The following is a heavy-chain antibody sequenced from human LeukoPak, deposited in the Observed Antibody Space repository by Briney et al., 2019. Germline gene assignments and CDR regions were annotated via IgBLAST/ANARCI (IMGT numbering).Heavy chain of an antibody. V-gene: IGHV4-39*01. CDR2: TYYSGST. CDR3: ARLYSEVMTTVTTLSWFDP. D-gene: IGHD4-17*01. Sequence: SETLSLTCTVSGGSISSSSYYWGWIRQPPGKGLEWIGSTYYSGSTYYNPSLKSRVTISVDTSKNQFSLKLSSVTAADTAVYYCARLYSEVMTTVTTLSWFDPWGQGTLVTVSS. J-gene: IGHJ5*02. CDR1: GGSISSSSYY.